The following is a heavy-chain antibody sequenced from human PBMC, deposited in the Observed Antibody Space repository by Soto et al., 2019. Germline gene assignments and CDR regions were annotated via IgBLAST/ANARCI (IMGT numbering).Heavy chain of an antibody. J-gene: IGHJ4*02. Sequence: QVQLVESGGSVVQPGGSLRLSCAASASIFKGHGMHWVRQAPGKGLEWVAIIRYDGSDEHYGDSVEGRFTISRDNSKNMLYLQMNSLRAEDTAVYYCARDGVGATTFFGFLDYWGQGTLVTVSS. V-gene: IGHV3-33*08. CDR1: ASIFKGHG. D-gene: IGHD1-26*01. CDR3: ARDGVGATTFFGFLDY. CDR2: IRYDGSDE.